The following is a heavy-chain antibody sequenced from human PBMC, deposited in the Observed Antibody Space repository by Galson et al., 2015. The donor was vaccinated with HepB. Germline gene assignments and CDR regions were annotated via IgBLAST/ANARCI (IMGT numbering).Heavy chain of an antibody. D-gene: IGHD1-14*01. CDR3: AKDTGDNDAFDI. J-gene: IGHJ3*02. Sequence: SLRLSCAASGFKFQDYGMQWVRQAPGKGLEWVSGTDWSSGRIGYADSVKGRFTISRDNTRNSLYLHMNSLRPEDSALYYCAKDTGDNDAFDIWGQGTMVTVSS. V-gene: IGHV3-9*01. CDR1: GFKFQDYG. CDR2: TDWSSGRI.